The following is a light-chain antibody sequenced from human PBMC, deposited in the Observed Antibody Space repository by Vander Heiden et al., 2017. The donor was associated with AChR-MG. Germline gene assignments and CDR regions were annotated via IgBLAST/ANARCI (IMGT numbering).Light chain of an antibody. CDR3: QQSYSIPGT. CDR2: AAS. V-gene: IGKV1-39*01. CDR1: QSISSY. Sequence: DIQMTQSPSSLSASVRDRVTITCRASQSISSYLNWYQQKPGKAPKLLIYAASSLQSGVPSRFSGSGSGTDFTLTISSLQPEDFATYYCQQSYSIPGTFGQGTKVEIK. J-gene: IGKJ1*01.